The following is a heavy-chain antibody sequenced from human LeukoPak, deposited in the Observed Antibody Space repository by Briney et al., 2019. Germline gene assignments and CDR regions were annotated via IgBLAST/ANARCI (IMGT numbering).Heavy chain of an antibody. Sequence: GGSLRLSCAASGFIFSDYDMSWMRQAPGKGREWLSYIDGSSSRTNYADSVNGRFSISKNTGNNSRYPQMNSLRAEDTAVYFCASRGTDYCTPSSCHPNWFAPWGQGTPVTVSS. D-gene: IGHD4-11*01. V-gene: IGHV3-11*03. CDR3: ASRGTDYCTPSSCHPNWFAP. CDR2: IDGSSSRT. CDR1: GFIFSDYD. J-gene: IGHJ5*02.